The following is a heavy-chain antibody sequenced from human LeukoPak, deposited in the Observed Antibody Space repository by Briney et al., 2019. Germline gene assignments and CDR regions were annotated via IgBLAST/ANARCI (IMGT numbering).Heavy chain of an antibody. CDR2: ISVYNGNT. CDR3: ARDGDYEEGAFDI. Sequence: ASVTVSCMASGYTFISYGISWVRQAPGHGGEGVGWISVYNGNTNYTQKLQGRDTLTTDTPTSTAYMELRRLRSDDTAVYYCARDGDYEEGAFDIWGQGTMVTVSS. V-gene: IGHV1-18*01. D-gene: IGHD4-17*01. J-gene: IGHJ3*02. CDR1: GYTFISYG.